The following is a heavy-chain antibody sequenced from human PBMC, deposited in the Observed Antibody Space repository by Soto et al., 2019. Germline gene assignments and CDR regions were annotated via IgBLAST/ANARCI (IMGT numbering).Heavy chain of an antibody. CDR3: ARGGVSTRTFDY. J-gene: IGHJ4*02. V-gene: IGHV5-51*01. CDR1: GYNFAGYW. Sequence: GECLNISCKCSGYNFAGYWIAWGRQMPGKGLELMGIIYPSDSDTRYRPSFQGQVTISADKSISSAYLQWSSLRASDTAMYYCARGGVSTRTFDYWGQGTPVTAPQ. D-gene: IGHD3-3*01. CDR2: IYPSDSDT.